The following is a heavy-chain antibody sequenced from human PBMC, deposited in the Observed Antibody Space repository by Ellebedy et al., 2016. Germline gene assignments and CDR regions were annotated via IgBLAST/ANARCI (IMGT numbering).Heavy chain of an antibody. J-gene: IGHJ4*02. Sequence: GGSLRLXCVGSGFIFSSYSMSWVRQVPGKGLQWVASIVSSKSFIYYADSLKGRFTISRDNAKNTLYLQMNSLRVDDTGIYYCARDLGSGLDYWGQGTLVTVSS. D-gene: IGHD3-16*01. V-gene: IGHV3-21*01. CDR3: ARDLGSGLDY. CDR1: GFIFSSYS. CDR2: IVSSKSFI.